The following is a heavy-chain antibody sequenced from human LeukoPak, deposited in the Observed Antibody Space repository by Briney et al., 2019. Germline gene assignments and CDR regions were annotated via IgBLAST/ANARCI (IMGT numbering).Heavy chain of an antibody. Sequence: GASVMVSCKASGYTFTSYGISWVRQAPGQGLEWMGWISAYNGNTNYAQKLQGRVTMTTDTSTSTAYMGLRSLRSDDTAVYYCARDCSSTSCYAYYYYGMDVWGQGTTVTVSS. V-gene: IGHV1-18*01. J-gene: IGHJ6*02. CDR3: ARDCSSTSCYAYYYYGMDV. D-gene: IGHD2-2*01. CDR2: ISAYNGNT. CDR1: GYTFTSYG.